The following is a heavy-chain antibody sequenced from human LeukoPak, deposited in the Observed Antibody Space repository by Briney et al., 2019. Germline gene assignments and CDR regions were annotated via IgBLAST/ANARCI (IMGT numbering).Heavy chain of an antibody. CDR3: ARGYGAFGY. D-gene: IGHD4-17*01. J-gene: IGHJ4*02. Sequence: GGSLRLSCAASGFTLSSYWMSWVRQAPGKGLEWVANIKQDGSEKYYVDSVKGRFTISRDNAKNSLYLQMNSLRAEDTAVYYCARGYGAFGYWGQGTLVTVSS. CDR1: GFTLSSYW. V-gene: IGHV3-7*04. CDR2: IKQDGSEK.